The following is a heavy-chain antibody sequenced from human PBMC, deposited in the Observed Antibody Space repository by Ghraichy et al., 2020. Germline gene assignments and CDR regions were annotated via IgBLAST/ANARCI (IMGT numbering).Heavy chain of an antibody. V-gene: IGHV3-9*01. CDR3: ATGYYDSSGYYSSFGDAFD. D-gene: IGHD3-22*01. J-gene: IGHJ3*01. Sequence: ISWNSGSIGYADSVKGRFTISRDNAKNSLYLQMNSLRAEDTALYYCATGYYDSSGYYSSFGDAFD. CDR2: ISWNSGSI.